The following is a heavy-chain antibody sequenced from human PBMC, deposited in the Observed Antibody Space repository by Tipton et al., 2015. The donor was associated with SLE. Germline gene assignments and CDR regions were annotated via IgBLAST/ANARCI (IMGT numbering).Heavy chain of an antibody. Sequence: TLSLTCSVSGGSIISGGQYWSWIRQPAGKGLEWIGRISTTGSVNYNPSLKNRLNISMHTSKDEFSLKLSSVTAADTAVYFCARGSYRRPSLSDSWGPGTLVIVSS. CDR1: GGSIISGGQY. D-gene: IGHD1-14*01. CDR2: ISTTGSV. CDR3: ARGSYRRPSLSDS. V-gene: IGHV4-61*02. J-gene: IGHJ4*02.